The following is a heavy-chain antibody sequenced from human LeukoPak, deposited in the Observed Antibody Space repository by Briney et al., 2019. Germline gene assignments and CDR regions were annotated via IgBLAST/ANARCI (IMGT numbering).Heavy chain of an antibody. Sequence: GGSLRLSCAASGFTFSTFAMNWVRRAPGEGLEWVSSINARNSTYYADSVKGRFTISRDNSKNTLYLQMNSLRAEDTAVYFCAKSGSSYYSYYYMDVWGKGTTVTVSS. J-gene: IGHJ6*03. CDR3: AKSGSSYYSYYYMDV. V-gene: IGHV3-23*01. D-gene: IGHD2-15*01. CDR2: INARNST. CDR1: GFTFSTFA.